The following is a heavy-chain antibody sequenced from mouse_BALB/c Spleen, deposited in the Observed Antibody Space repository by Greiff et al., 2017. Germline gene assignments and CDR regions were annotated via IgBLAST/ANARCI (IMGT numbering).Heavy chain of an antibody. Sequence: EVQLQESGGGLVKPGGSLKLSCAASGFAFSSYDMSWVRQTPEKRLEWVAYISSGGGSTYYPDTVKGRFTISRDNAKNTLYLQMSSLKSEDTAMYYCARPRDYAMDYWGQGTSVTVSS. CDR2: ISSGGGST. V-gene: IGHV5-12-1*01. CDR3: ARPRDYAMDY. J-gene: IGHJ4*01. CDR1: GFAFSSYD.